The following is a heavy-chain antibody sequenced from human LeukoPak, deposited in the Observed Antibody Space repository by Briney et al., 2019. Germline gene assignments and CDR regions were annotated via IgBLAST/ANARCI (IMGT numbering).Heavy chain of an antibody. CDR1: GGSLRSSSHY. V-gene: IGHV4-39*01. J-gene: IGHJ4*02. D-gene: IGHD3-3*01. CDR3: VSWIHGVLNLFDW. Sequence: KPSETLSLTCTVSGGSLRSSSHYWGWIRHPPGKGLEWGGSISNSGSTYYNPSLKSRVTIFADTSKSQFSLKLRSVTGADTALYHCVSWIHGVLNLFDWWGQGTLVTVSA. CDR2: ISNSGST.